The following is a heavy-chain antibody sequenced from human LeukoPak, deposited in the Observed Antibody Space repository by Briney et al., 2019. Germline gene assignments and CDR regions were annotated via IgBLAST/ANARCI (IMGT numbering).Heavy chain of an antibody. V-gene: IGHV4-39*07. CDR2: IYYSGST. Sequence: PSETLSLTCTVSGGSISSSNYYWGWIRQPPGKGLEWIGSIYYSGSTYYNPSLKSRVTISVDTSKNQFSLKLSSVTAADTAVYYCAQGVAGTIDLFDYWGQGTLVTVSS. D-gene: IGHD6-19*01. CDR3: AQGVAGTIDLFDY. CDR1: GGSISSSNYY. J-gene: IGHJ4*02.